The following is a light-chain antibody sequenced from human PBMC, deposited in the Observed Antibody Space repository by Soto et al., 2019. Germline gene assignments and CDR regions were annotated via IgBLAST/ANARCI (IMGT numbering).Light chain of an antibody. CDR2: AAS. V-gene: IGKV1-39*01. CDR1: QSIDNY. CDR3: QQCFSLPPT. J-gene: IGKJ1*01. Sequence: DIQMTQSQSSMSASVGDRVTIPCRASQSIDNYLSWYQQIPGKAPKLLIYAASNLQRGVPSRFSGSGSGTEFTLTISNLQPDDFAVYYCQQCFSLPPTFGHGAKVDIK.